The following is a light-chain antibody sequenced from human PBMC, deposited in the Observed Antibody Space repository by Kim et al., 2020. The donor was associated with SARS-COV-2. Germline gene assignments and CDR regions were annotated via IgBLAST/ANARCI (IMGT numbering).Light chain of an antibody. Sequence: VSPGQTGSITCSGDKVGDKYACWYQQKPGQSHVLVIYQDSKRPSGIPERFSGSNSGNTATLTISGTQAMDEADYYCQAWDSSTVVFGGGTKLTVL. V-gene: IGLV3-1*01. J-gene: IGLJ2*01. CDR1: KVGDKY. CDR3: QAWDSSTVV. CDR2: QDS.